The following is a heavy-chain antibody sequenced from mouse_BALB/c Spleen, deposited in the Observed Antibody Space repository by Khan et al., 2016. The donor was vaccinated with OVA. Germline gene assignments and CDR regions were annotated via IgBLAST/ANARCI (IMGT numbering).Heavy chain of an antibody. CDR2: INTYTGEP. D-gene: IGHD2-10*01. J-gene: IGHJ4*01. CDR1: GYIFTSYG. CDR3: ARPPYFSYVMGY. V-gene: IGHV9-3-1*01. Sequence: QIQLVQSGPELKKPGETVKISCKASGYIFTSYGMNWVKQAPGKGLKWMGWINTYTGEPTYADDFTGRFVLSLETSASTAYLQINNVKNEDTATYFCARPPYFSYVMGYWGQGTSVTVSS.